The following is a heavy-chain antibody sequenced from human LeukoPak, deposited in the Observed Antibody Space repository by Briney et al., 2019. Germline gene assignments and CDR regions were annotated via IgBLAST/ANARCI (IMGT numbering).Heavy chain of an antibody. V-gene: IGHV4-39*01. J-gene: IGHJ4*02. CDR1: GGSISSSSYY. Sequence: SETLSLTCTVSGGSISSSSYYWGWIRQPPGKGLEWIGSIYYSGSTYYNPSLKSRVTISVDTSKNQFSLKLSSVTAADTAVYYCATQRLWFDYWGQGTLVTVSS. CDR2: IYYSGST. CDR3: ATQRLWFDY. D-gene: IGHD3-16*01.